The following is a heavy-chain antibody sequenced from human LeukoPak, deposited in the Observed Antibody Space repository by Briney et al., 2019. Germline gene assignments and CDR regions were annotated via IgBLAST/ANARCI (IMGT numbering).Heavy chain of an antibody. Sequence: SETLSLTCTVSSGSISSYYWSWIRQPPGKGLEWIGYIYYSGSTNYNPSLKSRVTISVDTSKNQFSLKLSSVTAADTAVYYCARARDGYNLRSFDYWGQGTLVTVSS. CDR1: SGSISSYY. V-gene: IGHV4-59*01. D-gene: IGHD5-24*01. J-gene: IGHJ4*02. CDR2: IYYSGST. CDR3: ARARDGYNLRSFDY.